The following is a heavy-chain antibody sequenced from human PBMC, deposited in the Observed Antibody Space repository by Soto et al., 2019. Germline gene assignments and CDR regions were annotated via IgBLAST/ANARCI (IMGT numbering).Heavy chain of an antibody. J-gene: IGHJ4*02. CDR3: ERGGATWAYFDY. CDR2: IDYSGST. Sequence: QVQLQESGPGLVKPSQTLSLTCTVSGGSISSGGYYWSWIRQHPGKGLEWIGYIDYSGSTYYNPSLKSRVTISVDTSKNQFSLKLSSVTAADTAVYYCERGGATWAYFDYWGQGTLVTVSS. CDR1: GGSISSGGYY. V-gene: IGHV4-31*03. D-gene: IGHD1-26*01.